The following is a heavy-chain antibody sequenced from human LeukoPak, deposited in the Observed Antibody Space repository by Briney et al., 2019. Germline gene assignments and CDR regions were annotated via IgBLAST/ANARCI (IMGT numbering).Heavy chain of an antibody. D-gene: IGHD1-26*01. CDR1: GGSISSSSYY. Sequence: SETLSLTCAVSGGSISSSSYYWDWIRRPPGKGLEWIGSIYYSGSTNYNPSLKSRVTISVDTSKNQFSLKLSSVTAADTAVYYCARGSPGVGYYFDYWGQGTLVTVSS. J-gene: IGHJ4*02. V-gene: IGHV4-39*07. CDR3: ARGSPGVGYYFDY. CDR2: IYYSGST.